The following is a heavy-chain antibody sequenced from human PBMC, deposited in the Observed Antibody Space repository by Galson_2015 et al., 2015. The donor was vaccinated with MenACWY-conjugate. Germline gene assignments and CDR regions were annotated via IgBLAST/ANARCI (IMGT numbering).Heavy chain of an antibody. CDR2: IYHRGTA. V-gene: IGHV4-4*02. CDR3: ARVQSGEANGFDI. Sequence: LSLTCTVSGGSITTYTWWTWVRQSPERGLEWIGEIYHRGTANYNPSLTSRVTVSIDNSKNQFSLNVMSVTAADTAIYYCARVQSGEANGFDIWGQGTMVTVSS. J-gene: IGHJ3*02. D-gene: IGHD2-8*01. CDR1: GGSITTYTW.